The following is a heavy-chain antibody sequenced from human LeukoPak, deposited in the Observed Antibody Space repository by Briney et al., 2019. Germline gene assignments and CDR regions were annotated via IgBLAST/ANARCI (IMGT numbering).Heavy chain of an antibody. D-gene: IGHD3-16*01. CDR1: GFTLSSYW. J-gene: IGHJ6*02. V-gene: IGHV3-7*03. Sequence: GGSLRLSCAASGFTLSSYWMNWARQAPGKGLEWVASINHNGNVNYYVDSVKGRFTISRDNAKNSLYLQMSNLRAEDTAVYFCARGGGLGVWGQGATVTVSS. CDR2: INHNGNVN. CDR3: ARGGGLGV.